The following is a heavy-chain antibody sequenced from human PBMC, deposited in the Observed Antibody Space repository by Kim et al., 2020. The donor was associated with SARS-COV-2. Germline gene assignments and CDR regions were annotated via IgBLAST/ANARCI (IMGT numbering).Heavy chain of an antibody. V-gene: IGHV4-59*01. CDR1: GGSISSYY. CDR2: IYYSGST. CDR3: ARAYSSRSWFDP. D-gene: IGHD6-13*01. Sequence: SETLSLTCTVSGGSISSYYWSWIRQPPGKGLEWIGYIYYSGSTNYNPSLKSRVTISVDTSKNQFSLKLSSVTAADTAVYYCARAYSSRSWFDPWGQGTLVTVSS. J-gene: IGHJ5*02.